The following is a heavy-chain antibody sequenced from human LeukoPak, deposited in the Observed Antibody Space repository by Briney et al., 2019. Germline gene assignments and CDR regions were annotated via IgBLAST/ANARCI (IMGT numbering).Heavy chain of an antibody. CDR1: GGSFSVYY. CDR2: INHSGST. V-gene: IGHV4-34*01. Sequence: SETLSLTCAVYGGSFSVYYWSWIRQPPGKGLEWIGEINHSGSTNYNPSLKSRVTISVDTSKNQFSLKLSSVTAAATAVYYCARGVLMVYAIPNYFDYWGQGTLVTVSS. CDR3: ARGVLMVYAIPNYFDY. J-gene: IGHJ4*02. D-gene: IGHD2-8*01.